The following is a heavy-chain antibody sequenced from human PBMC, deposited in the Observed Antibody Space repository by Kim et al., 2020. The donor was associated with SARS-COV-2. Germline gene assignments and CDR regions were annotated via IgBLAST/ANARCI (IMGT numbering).Heavy chain of an antibody. CDR1: GFGFSSFA. J-gene: IGHJ4*02. Sequence: GGSLRLSCVASGFGFSSFAMSWVRQAPGKGLEWVSTIGGRGGKEFYAGSVKGRFTISRDTSTNTLYLQMNGLRAEDTAVYFCAKLRFFDWALLFDFWCQGTLVPVSS. CDR2: IGGRGGKE. CDR3: AKLRFFDWALLFDF. V-gene: IGHV3-23*01. D-gene: IGHD3-9*01.